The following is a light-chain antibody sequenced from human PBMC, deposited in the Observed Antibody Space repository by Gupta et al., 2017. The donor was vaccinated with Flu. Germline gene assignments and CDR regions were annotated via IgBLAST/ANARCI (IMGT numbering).Light chain of an antibody. CDR2: EVS. J-gene: IGLJ1*01. Sequence: VSGSPGQSITISCTGTSSDVGGYNYVSWYQQHPGIAPKLMIYEVSNRPSGVSNRFSGSKSGNTASLTISGLQAEDESDYYCSSYSSSSTLFVFGTGTKVTVL. V-gene: IGLV2-14*01. CDR3: SSYSSSSTLFV. CDR1: SSDVGGYNY.